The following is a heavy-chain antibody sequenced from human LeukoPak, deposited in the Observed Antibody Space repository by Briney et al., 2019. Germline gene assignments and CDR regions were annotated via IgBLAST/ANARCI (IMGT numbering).Heavy chain of an antibody. CDR3: ARATGFGAFDI. V-gene: IGHV4-38-2*02. Sequence: SETLSLTCTVSGYSISSGYYWGWIRQPPGKGLEWIGSIYHSGSTYYNPSLKSRVTISVDTSKNQFSLKLSSVTAADTAVYYCARATGFGAFDIWGQGTMVTVSS. CDR1: GYSISSGYY. J-gene: IGHJ3*02. D-gene: IGHD3-10*01. CDR2: IYHSGST.